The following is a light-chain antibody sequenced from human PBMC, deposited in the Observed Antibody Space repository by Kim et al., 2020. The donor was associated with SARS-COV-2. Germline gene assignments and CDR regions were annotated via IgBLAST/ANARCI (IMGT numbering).Light chain of an antibody. CDR1: KSVSSSY. Sequence: PGERVTLSGRASKSVSSSYLTWYQQKPGQAPRLLIYGASTRATSIPARFSGSGSGTDFTLTISSLQPEDFAVYYCQQDYNLPITFGQGTRLEIK. V-gene: IGKV3D-7*01. J-gene: IGKJ5*01. CDR2: GAS. CDR3: QQDYNLPIT.